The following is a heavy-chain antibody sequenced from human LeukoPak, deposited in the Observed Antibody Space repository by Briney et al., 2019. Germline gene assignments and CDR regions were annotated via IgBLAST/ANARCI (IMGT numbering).Heavy chain of an antibody. CDR1: GYTFTSYD. J-gene: IGHJ6*03. Sequence: ASVKASCKASGYTFTSYDINWVRQATGQGLEWMGWMNPNSGNTGYAQKFQGRVTITRNTSISTAYMELSSLRSEDTAVYYCARGYPYYYDSSGSVYYYMDVWGKGTTVTVS. V-gene: IGHV1-8*03. D-gene: IGHD3-22*01. CDR3: ARGYPYYYDSSGSVYYYMDV. CDR2: MNPNSGNT.